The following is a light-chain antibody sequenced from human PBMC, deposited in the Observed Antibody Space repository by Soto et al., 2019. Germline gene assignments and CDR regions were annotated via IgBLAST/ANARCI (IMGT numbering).Light chain of an antibody. Sequence: QMTQSPSTLSGSVGDRVTLTCRASQTIRCWLSWYQQKPGKAPKLLIYKASTLKSEVPSRFSGSGSGTEYTLTISSLQPDDFATYYCQHYNSYSEAFGQGTKVDTK. CDR1: QTIRCW. CDR2: KAS. J-gene: IGKJ1*01. V-gene: IGKV1-5*03. CDR3: QHYNSYSEA.